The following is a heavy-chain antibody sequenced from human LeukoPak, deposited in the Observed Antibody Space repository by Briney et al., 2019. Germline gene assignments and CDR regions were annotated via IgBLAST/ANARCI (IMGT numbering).Heavy chain of an antibody. CDR3: AKDLHYGSADY. D-gene: IGHD3-10*01. CDR1: GFTFDDYA. V-gene: IGHV3-9*01. J-gene: IGHJ4*02. CDR2: ISRNSVNI. Sequence: GGSLRLSCAASGFTFDDYAMHWVRQAPGKGLEWVSGISRNSVNIGYADSVKGRFTISRDNAKNALYLQMNSLRAEDTAVYYCAKDLHYGSADYWGQGTLVTVSS.